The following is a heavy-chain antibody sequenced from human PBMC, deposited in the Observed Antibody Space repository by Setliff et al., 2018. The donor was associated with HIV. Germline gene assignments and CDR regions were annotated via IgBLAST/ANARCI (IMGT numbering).Heavy chain of an antibody. CDR3: ARGYYDILTGYYSSGIWDY. D-gene: IGHD3-9*01. CDR2: INHSGST. Sequence: SETLSLTCAVYGGSFSGYNWSWIRQPPGKGLAWIGEINHSGSTNYNPSLKTRVTISVDTSKNQFSLKLSSVTAADTAVYFCARGYYDILTGYYSSGIWDYWGQGTLVTVSS. V-gene: IGHV4-34*01. CDR1: GGSFSGYN. J-gene: IGHJ4*02.